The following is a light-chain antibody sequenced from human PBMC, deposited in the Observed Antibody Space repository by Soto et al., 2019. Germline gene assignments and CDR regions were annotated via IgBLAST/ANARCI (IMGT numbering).Light chain of an antibody. CDR3: QKYDNWPRT. CDR2: SAS. J-gene: IGKJ1*01. Sequence: ELVMTQSPVTLSVSPGESATLSCRASQSVSSNLAWYQQKTGQSPRILIYSASTRATGVPDRLSGSGSGTEFNLSISRLQSEDFAVYYCQKYDNWPRTCGQGTKVDIK. CDR1: QSVSSN. V-gene: IGKV3-15*01.